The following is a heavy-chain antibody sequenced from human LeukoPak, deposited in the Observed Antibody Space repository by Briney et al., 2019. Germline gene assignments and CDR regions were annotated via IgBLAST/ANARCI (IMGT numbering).Heavy chain of an antibody. J-gene: IGHJ4*02. V-gene: IGHV4-4*09. Sequence: NSSETLSLTCTVANGSISNYHWSWVRQPPGKGLEWIGYILTNGTTNYNPSLKSRLTISVDTSKNQFTLKLSSVTAADTAVYYCARLRVSGSYLYYFDYWGQGTLVSVSS. CDR2: ILTNGTT. D-gene: IGHD1-26*01. CDR3: ARLRVSGSYLYYFDY. CDR1: NGSISNYH.